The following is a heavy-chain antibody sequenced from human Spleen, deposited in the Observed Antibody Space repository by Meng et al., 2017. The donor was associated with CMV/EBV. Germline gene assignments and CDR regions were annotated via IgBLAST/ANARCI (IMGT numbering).Heavy chain of an antibody. D-gene: IGHD3-3*01. V-gene: IGHV3-49*04. J-gene: IGHJ4*02. Sequence: GGSLRLSCTASGFTFGDYAMSWVRQAPGKGLEWVGFIRSKAYGGTTEYAASVKGRFTISRDDSKSIAYLQLNSLKTEDTAVYYCTRAFEYYHFLSKLTYWGQGTLVTVSS. CDR3: TRAFEYYHFLSKLTY. CDR1: GFTFGDYA. CDR2: IRSKAYGGTT.